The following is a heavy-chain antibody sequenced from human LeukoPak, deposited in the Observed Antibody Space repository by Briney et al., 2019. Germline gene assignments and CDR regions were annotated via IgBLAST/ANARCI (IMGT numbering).Heavy chain of an antibody. D-gene: IGHD4-23*01. CDR1: GFTFSSYA. CDR2: ISYDGSNK. J-gene: IGHJ4*02. V-gene: IGHV3-30-3*01. CDR3: ARGDYGGTNPGY. Sequence: QSGGSLRLSCAASGFTFSSYAMHWVRQAPGKGLEWVAVISYDGSNKYYADSLKGRFTISRDNSKNTLYLQMNSLRAEDTAVYYCARGDYGGTNPGYWGQGTLVTVSS.